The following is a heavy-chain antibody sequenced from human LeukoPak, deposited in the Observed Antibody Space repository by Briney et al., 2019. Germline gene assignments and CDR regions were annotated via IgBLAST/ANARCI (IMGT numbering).Heavy chain of an antibody. CDR1: GYTFTSYG. Sequence: GASVKVSCKASGYTFTSYGISWMRQAPGQGLEWMGWISAYNGNTNYAQKLQGRVTMTTDTSTSTAYMELRSLRSDDTAVYYCARDRYYDSSGYWWSAHYYYYGMDVWGQGTTVTVSS. CDR3: ARDRYYDSSGYWWSAHYYYYGMDV. J-gene: IGHJ6*02. CDR2: ISAYNGNT. V-gene: IGHV1-18*01. D-gene: IGHD3-22*01.